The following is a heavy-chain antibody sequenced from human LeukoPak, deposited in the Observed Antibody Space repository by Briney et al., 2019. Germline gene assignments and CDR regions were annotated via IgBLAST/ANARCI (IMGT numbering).Heavy chain of an antibody. J-gene: IGHJ5*02. CDR1: GFPFNTYD. CDR2: LSNDGSNR. V-gene: IGHV3-30*18. Sequence: GGSLRLSCKASGFPFNTYDMHWVRQAPGKGLEWVAILSNDGSNRHFADPVKGRFSISRDNSKSILYLQMNSLRLEDTAVYYCAKVSFDPWGQGTLVIVSS. CDR3: AKVSFDP.